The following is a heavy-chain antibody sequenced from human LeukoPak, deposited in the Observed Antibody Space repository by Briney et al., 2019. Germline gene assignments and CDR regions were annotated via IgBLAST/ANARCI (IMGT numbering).Heavy chain of an antibody. J-gene: IGHJ4*02. V-gene: IGHV3-23*01. CDR1: GFTFSNYA. CDR2: ISGSGGST. CDR3: ARDTGYSGYDYLDY. D-gene: IGHD5-12*01. Sequence: GSLRLSCAASGFTFSNYAISWVRHAPGKGLEWVSGISGSGGSTYYTDSVKGRFTISRDNAKNSLYLQMNSLRAEDTAVYYCARDTGYSGYDYLDYWGQGTLVTVSS.